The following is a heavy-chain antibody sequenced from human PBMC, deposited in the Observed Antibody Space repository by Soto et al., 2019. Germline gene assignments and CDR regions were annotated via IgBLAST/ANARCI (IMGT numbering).Heavy chain of an antibody. D-gene: IGHD4-17*01. V-gene: IGHV4-39*01. Sequence: SETLSLTCTVSAGSVTHSSYYWGWIRQSRGKGLEWIGSAYYRGRSYSKSSVKSRVTISVDTSKNRFSLSLNSVTASDTAVYFCVSQRTTVPTQACFDYWGPGALVTVSS. J-gene: IGHJ4*02. CDR2: AYYRGRS. CDR1: AGSVTHSSYY. CDR3: VSQRTTVPTQACFDY.